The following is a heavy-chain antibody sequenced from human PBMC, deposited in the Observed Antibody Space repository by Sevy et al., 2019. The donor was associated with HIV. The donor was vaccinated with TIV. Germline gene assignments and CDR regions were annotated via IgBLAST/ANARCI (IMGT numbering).Heavy chain of an antibody. CDR2: ISYDGSIK. D-gene: IGHD1-7*01. CDR3: AKDQVRLLELDY. Sequence: GGSLRLSCAASGFTFSNYGMHWVRQAPGKGLEWVAVISYDGSIKYYADSVRGRFTISRDNSKNTLYLQMNSLRPEDRTMYFCAKDQVRLLELDYWGQGTLVTVSS. CDR1: GFTFSNYG. V-gene: IGHV3-30*18. J-gene: IGHJ4*02.